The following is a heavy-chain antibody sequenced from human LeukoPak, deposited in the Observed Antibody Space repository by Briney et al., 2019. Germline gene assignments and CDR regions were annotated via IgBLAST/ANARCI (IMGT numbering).Heavy chain of an antibody. CDR1: GYTFTSYG. Sequence: GASVKVSCKASGYTFTSYGISWVRQAPGQGLEWMGWISAYNGNTNYAQKLQGRVTMTTDTSTSTAYMELRSLRSDDTAVYYCARDPRFLEWSPRASYYYYGMDVWGQGTTVTVSS. CDR3: ARDPRFLEWSPRASYYYYGMDV. CDR2: ISAYNGNT. J-gene: IGHJ6*02. D-gene: IGHD3-3*01. V-gene: IGHV1-18*01.